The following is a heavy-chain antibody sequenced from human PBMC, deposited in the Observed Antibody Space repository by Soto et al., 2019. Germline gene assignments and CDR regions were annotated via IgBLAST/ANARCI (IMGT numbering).Heavy chain of an antibody. CDR3: ARSMTTVSTNDY. J-gene: IGHJ4*02. D-gene: IGHD4-17*01. Sequence: SETLSLTCTVSGGSISNGGYYWSWIRQHPGKGLEWIGYIYYSGSTYYNPSLKSRVTISVDTSKNQFSLKLTSVTAADTAVLYWARSMTTVSTNDYWGQGTLVAVSS. V-gene: IGHV4-31*03. CDR2: IYYSGST. CDR1: GGSISNGGYY.